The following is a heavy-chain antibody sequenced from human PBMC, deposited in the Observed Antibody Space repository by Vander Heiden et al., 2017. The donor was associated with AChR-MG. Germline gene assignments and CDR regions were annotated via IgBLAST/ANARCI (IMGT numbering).Heavy chain of an antibody. J-gene: IGHJ4*02. Sequence: EVQLVQSGAEGQKPGATVKISCKVSGYTFTGYYMYWVQQAPGKGLEWMGLVDPEDGETIYAEKFQGSVTITADTCTDTAYIELSSLRSEDTAVYYCATGYSSSWPTFDYWGQGTLVTVSS. V-gene: IGHV1-69-2*01. D-gene: IGHD6-13*01. CDR1: GYTFTGYY. CDR3: ATGYSSSWPTFDY. CDR2: VDPEDGET.